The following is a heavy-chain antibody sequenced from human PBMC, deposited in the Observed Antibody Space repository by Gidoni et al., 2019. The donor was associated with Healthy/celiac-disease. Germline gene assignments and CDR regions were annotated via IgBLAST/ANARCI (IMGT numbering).Heavy chain of an antibody. CDR3: ARGLRTYSSSWKNWFAP. CDR2: INHSGST. J-gene: IGHJ5*02. D-gene: IGHD6-13*01. CDR1: GGPFSGYY. Sequence: QVQLQQWGAGLLKPSETLSLTCAVYGGPFSGYYWSWIRQPPGKGLEWIGEINHSGSTNYNPSLKSRVTISVDTSKNQFSLKLSSVTAADTAVYYCARGLRTYSSSWKNWFAPWGQGTLVTVSS. V-gene: IGHV4-34*01.